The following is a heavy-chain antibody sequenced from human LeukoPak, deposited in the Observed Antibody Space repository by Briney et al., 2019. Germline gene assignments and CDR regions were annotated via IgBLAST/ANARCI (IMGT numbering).Heavy chain of an antibody. Sequence: PSETLSLTCTVSGGSVSSGSHYWNWIRQSPGKGLEYVGYMSFKGSTNYNSSLRSRVTISIDRSKMELSLKLTSVTAADTAVYYCVRGAESSGLFDYWGRGMLVIVS. CDR3: VRGAESSGLFDY. V-gene: IGHV4-61*01. CDR2: MSFKGST. CDR1: GGSVSSGSHY. D-gene: IGHD3-22*01. J-gene: IGHJ4*02.